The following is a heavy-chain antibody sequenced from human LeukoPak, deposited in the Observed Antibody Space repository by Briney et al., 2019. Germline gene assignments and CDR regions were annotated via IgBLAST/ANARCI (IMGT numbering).Heavy chain of an antibody. Sequence: GESLKISCKCSGYRFTSYWIGWVRHVPGKGLEYMGIIYPGDSDTSYSQSFQGQVTISADKSISTAYLQWSSLKASDTAMYYCATLVGYGSFFDYWGQGTLVTVSS. V-gene: IGHV5-51*01. CDR1: GYRFTSYW. CDR2: IYPGDSDT. CDR3: ATLVGYGSFFDY. D-gene: IGHD3-10*01. J-gene: IGHJ4*02.